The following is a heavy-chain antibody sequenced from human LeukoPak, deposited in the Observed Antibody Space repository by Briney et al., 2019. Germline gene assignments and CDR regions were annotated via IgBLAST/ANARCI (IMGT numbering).Heavy chain of an antibody. J-gene: IGHJ1*01. CDR2: INGDGRNI. Sequence: GGSLRLSCVASGFTFSSYWMHWVRQDPRKGLVWVSRINGDGRNINYADSVRGRFTISRDNAKNTLYLQMNSLRAEDTAVYYCARVEQWLVLRHWGQGTLVTVSS. CDR1: GFTFSSYW. CDR3: ARVEQWLVLRH. D-gene: IGHD6-19*01. V-gene: IGHV3-74*01.